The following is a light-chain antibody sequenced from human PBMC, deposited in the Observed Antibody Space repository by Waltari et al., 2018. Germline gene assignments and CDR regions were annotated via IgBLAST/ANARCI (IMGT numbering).Light chain of an antibody. CDR1: QSVGSA. V-gene: IGKV3-20*01. CDR3: QMYVRLPVT. J-gene: IGKJ1*01. Sequence: EIVLTQSPGTLALSPGERATLSCRASQSVGSALVWYQQKPGHAPRLLIYDTSTRATGIPDRFSGSGSGTDFSLTISRVEPEDFAVYYCQMYVRLPVTFGQGTKVEVK. CDR2: DTS.